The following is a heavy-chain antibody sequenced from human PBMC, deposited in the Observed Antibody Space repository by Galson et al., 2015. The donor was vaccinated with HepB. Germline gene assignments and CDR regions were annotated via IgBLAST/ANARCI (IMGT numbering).Heavy chain of an antibody. D-gene: IGHD3-3*01. Sequence: SLRLSCAASGFTFSNAWMSWVRQAPGKGLEWVGRIKSKTDGGTTDYAAPVKGRFTISRDDSKNTLYLQMNSLKTEDTAVYYCTSRVWSGLWYGMDVWGQGTTVTVSS. CDR2: IKSKTDGGTT. CDR3: TSRVWSGLWYGMDV. V-gene: IGHV3-15*01. CDR1: GFTFSNAW. J-gene: IGHJ6*02.